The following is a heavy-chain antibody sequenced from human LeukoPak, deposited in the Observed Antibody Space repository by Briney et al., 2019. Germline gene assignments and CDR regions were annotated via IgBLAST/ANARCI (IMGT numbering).Heavy chain of an antibody. V-gene: IGHV3-23*01. CDR1: GFTFSSYA. CDR3: AKVSGPYCSSTSCYLDS. Sequence: SGGSLRLSCAASGFTFSSYAMSWVRQAPGKGLEWVSAISGSGGSTYYADSVKGRFTISRDNSKNTLYLQMNSLRADDTAVYYCAKVSGPYCSSTSCYLDSWGQGTLVTVSS. J-gene: IGHJ4*02. CDR2: ISGSGGST. D-gene: IGHD2-2*01.